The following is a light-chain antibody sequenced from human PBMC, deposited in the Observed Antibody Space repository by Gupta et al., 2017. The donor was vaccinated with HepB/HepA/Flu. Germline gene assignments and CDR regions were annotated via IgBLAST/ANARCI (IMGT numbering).Light chain of an antibody. CDR2: EVS. CDR3: CSYAGSSTFGV. V-gene: IGLV2-23*02. Sequence: QYALTQPASVSGSPGQSIPISCNGTSSDVGSYNLVSWYQQHPGKAPKLMIYEVSKRPSGVSNRFSGSKSGNTASLTISGLQAEDEADYYCCSYAGSSTFGVFGGGTKLTVL. J-gene: IGLJ3*02. CDR1: SSDVGSYNL.